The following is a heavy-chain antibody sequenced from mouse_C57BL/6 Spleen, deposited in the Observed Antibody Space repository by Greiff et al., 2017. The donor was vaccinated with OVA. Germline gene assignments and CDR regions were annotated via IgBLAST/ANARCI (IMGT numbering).Heavy chain of an antibody. CDR3: ARAAQATCYFDY. CDR1: GFTFSSYA. CDR2: ISDGGSYT. Sequence: DVKLVESGGGLVKPGGSLKLSCAASGFTFSSYAMSWVRQTPEKRLEWVATISDGGSYTYYPDNVKGRFTISRDNAKNNLYLQMSHLKSEDTAMYYCARAAQATCYFDYWGQGTTLTVSS. D-gene: IGHD3-2*02. J-gene: IGHJ2*01. V-gene: IGHV5-4*03.